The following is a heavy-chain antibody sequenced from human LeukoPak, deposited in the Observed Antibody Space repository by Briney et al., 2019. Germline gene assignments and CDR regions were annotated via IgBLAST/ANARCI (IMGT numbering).Heavy chain of an antibody. CDR3: AKGYYDYIWGSYRSDAFDI. Sequence: GGSLRLSCAASGFPFNSYVMTWVRQAPGKGLEWVSVISGSGGLTYHADSVKGRFTVSRDNSKNTLYPQMNSLRAEDTAVYSCAKGYYDYIWGSYRSDAFDIWGQGTMATVSS. CDR1: GFPFNSYV. V-gene: IGHV3-23*01. CDR2: ISGSGGLT. J-gene: IGHJ3*02. D-gene: IGHD3-16*02.